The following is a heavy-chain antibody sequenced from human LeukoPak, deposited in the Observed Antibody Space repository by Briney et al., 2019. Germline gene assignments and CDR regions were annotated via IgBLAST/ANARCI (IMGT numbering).Heavy chain of an antibody. CDR1: GFTFSSYG. V-gene: IGHV3-30*18. CDR3: ANEGYSSGWYFAYYFDY. CDR2: ISYDGSNK. Sequence: PGGSLRLSCAASGFTFSSYGMHWVRQAPGKGLEWVAVISYDGSNKYYADSVKGRFTISRDNSKNTLYLQMNSLRAEDTAVYYCANEGYSSGWYFAYYFDYWGQGTLVTVSS. D-gene: IGHD6-19*01. J-gene: IGHJ4*02.